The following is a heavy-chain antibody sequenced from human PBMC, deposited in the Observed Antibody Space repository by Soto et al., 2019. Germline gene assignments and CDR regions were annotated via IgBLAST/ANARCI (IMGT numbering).Heavy chain of an antibody. D-gene: IGHD6-19*01. CDR3: AKPLYSSGWYEAFDI. J-gene: IGHJ3*02. V-gene: IGHV3-23*01. CDR2: ISGSGGST. CDR1: GFTFSSYA. Sequence: PGGSLRLSCAASGFTFSSYAMSWVRQAPGKGLEWVSAISGSGGSTYYADSVKGRFTISGDNSKNTLYLQMNSLRAEDTAVYYCAKPLYSSGWYEAFDIWGQGTMVTVSS.